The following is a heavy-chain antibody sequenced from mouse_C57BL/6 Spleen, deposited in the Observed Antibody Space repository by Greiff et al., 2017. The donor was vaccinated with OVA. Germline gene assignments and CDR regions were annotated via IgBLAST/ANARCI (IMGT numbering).Heavy chain of an antibody. CDR1: GYSFTGYY. CDR2: INPSTGGT. J-gene: IGHJ1*03. CDR3: AREGGYFDV. Sequence: VQLQQSGPELVKPGASVKLSCKASGYSFTGYYMNWVKQSPEKSLEWIGEINPSTGGTTYNQKFKAKATLTVDKSSSTAYMQLKSLTSEDSAVYYCAREGGYFDVWGTGTTVTVSS. V-gene: IGHV1-42*01.